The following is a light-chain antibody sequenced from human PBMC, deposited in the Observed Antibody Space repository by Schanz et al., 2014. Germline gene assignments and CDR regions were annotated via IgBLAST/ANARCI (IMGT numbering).Light chain of an antibody. J-gene: IGKJ2*01. CDR1: QDITNH. CDR3: QQSLSSPLYT. CDR2: KAS. V-gene: IGKV1-39*01. Sequence: DIQMTQSPSSLSASVGDRVTITCQASQDITNHLNWYQQKPGKAPNLLIYKASTLESGVPSRFSGSGSGTDFTLTISSLQPEDFATYYCQQSLSSPLYTFAQGTKLEIK.